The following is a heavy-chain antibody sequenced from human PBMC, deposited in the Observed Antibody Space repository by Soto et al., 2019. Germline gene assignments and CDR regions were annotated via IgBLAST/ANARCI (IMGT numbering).Heavy chain of an antibody. D-gene: IGHD6-19*01. Sequence: PGGSLRLPCAASGFTFSGCAIHWVRQASGKGLEWLGRIRSKPNNYATEYAASVQGRFTISRDDSKNTAYLEMNSLKTEDTAVYYCTRWAYSYGWYFDYWGQGALVTVSS. CDR3: TRWAYSYGWYFDY. CDR2: IRSKPNNYAT. V-gene: IGHV3-73*01. J-gene: IGHJ4*02. CDR1: GFTFSGCA.